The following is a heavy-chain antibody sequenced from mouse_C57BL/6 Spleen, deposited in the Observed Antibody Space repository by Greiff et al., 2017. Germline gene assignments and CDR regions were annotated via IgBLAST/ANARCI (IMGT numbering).Heavy chain of an antibody. CDR3: ARHYYGSSSFAY. CDR1: GYTFTSYW. J-gene: IGHJ3*01. D-gene: IGHD1-1*01. V-gene: IGHV1-52*01. CDR2: IDPSDSET. Sequence: VQLQQPGAELVRPGSSVKLSCKASGYTFTSYWMHWVKQRPIQGLEWIGNIDPSDSETHYNQKFKDKATLTVDKSSSTAYMQLSSLTSEDSAVYYCARHYYGSSSFAYWGQGTLVTVSA.